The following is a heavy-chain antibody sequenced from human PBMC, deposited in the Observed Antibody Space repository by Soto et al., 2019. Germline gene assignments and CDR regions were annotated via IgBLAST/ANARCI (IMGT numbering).Heavy chain of an antibody. V-gene: IGHV4-34*01. J-gene: IGHJ4*02. D-gene: IGHD5-12*01. CDR2: INHSGST. CDR1: GGSFSGYY. CDR3: ARGSRRMATDY. Sequence: QVQLQQWGAGLLKPSETLSLTCAVYGGSFSGYYWSWIRQPPGKGLEWIGEINHSGSTNYNPSLKSRVTISVDTSKTQFSLKLSSVTAADTAVYYCARGSRRMATDYWGQGTLVTVSS.